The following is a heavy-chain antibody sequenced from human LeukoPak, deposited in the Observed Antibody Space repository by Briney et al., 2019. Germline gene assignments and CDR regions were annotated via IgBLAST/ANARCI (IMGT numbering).Heavy chain of an antibody. Sequence: PSETLSLTCTVSGGXISSSSYYWGWIRQPPGEGLEWIGSINYSGSTYKNPSLKSRVTTSVDTSKNQFSLKLSSVTAADTAVYYCARSPMVRGVTVLFYFDYWGQGTLVTVSS. D-gene: IGHD3-10*01. CDR1: GGXISSSSYY. CDR3: ARSPMVRGVTVLFYFDY. J-gene: IGHJ4*02. V-gene: IGHV4-39*01. CDR2: INYSGST.